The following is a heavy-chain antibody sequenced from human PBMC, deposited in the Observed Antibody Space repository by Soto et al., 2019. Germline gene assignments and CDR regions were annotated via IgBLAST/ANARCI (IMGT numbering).Heavy chain of an antibody. D-gene: IGHD6-19*01. CDR2: VNHNGRN. Sequence: PXETLSLTCDVYGWSFSGYFWNWIRQSPGKGLEWIGKVNHNGRNNYNPSLKSRVTISLDKSKKQISLELTSVTAADTAVYYCARGGSSDWQVAFDFWGQGTMVTVSS. J-gene: IGHJ3*01. CDR3: ARGGSSDWQVAFDF. CDR1: GWSFSGYF. V-gene: IGHV4-34*01.